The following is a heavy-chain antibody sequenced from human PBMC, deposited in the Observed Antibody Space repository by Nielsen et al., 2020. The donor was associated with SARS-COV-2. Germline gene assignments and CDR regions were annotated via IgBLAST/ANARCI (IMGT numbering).Heavy chain of an antibody. D-gene: IGHD4-17*01. CDR2: ISFDGSNK. V-gene: IGHV3-30*04. CDR3: AKNPSRRDYGADY. Sequence: GESLKISCAASGFTFSSYPMHWVRQAPGKGLELVAIISFDGSNKYYADSVRGRFTISRDNSKNTLYLQINSLRAEDTAMYYCAKNPSRRDYGADYWGQGTLVTVSS. CDR1: GFTFSSYP. J-gene: IGHJ4*02.